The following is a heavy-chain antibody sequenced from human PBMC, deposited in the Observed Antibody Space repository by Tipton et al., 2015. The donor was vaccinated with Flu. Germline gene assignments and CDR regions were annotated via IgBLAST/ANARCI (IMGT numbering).Heavy chain of an antibody. CDR1: GDSVSTDFYY. Sequence: TLSLTCAVSGDSVSTDFYYWSWLRQPPGKGLEWIGYIYYTGTTKYNPSLQSRVTVSVDRAKKYFSLKLRSVTAADTAVCFCARDRSLAPGAMVDWGQGTRITVSS. CDR2: IYYTGTT. V-gene: IGHV4-61*03. CDR3: ARDRSLAPGAMVD. D-gene: IGHD5-18*01. J-gene: IGHJ4*02.